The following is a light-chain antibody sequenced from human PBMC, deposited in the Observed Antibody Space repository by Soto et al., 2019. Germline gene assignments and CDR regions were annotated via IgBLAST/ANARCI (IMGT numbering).Light chain of an antibody. Sequence: QSVLTQPASVSGSPGQSITISCTGTSSDVGGYNYVSWYQQHPGKAPKLMIYDVSNRPSGVSNRFSGSKSGNTASLTISGLQAEDEADHYCSSYTSSSTLLYVFGTGTKVTVL. V-gene: IGLV2-14*01. CDR2: DVS. CDR1: SSDVGGYNY. J-gene: IGLJ1*01. CDR3: SSYTSSSTLLYV.